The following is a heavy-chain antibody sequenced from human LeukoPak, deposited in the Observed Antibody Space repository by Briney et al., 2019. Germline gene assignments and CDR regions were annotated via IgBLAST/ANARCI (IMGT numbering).Heavy chain of an antibody. V-gene: IGHV1-2*04. CDR1: GYTFTGYY. CDR3: ARDSPIVVVPADDAFDI. Sequence: ASVKVSCKASGYTFTGYYMHWVRQAPGQGLEWMGWINPNSGGTNYAQKFQGWVTMTTDTSTSTAYMELRSLRSDDTAVYYCARDSPIVVVPADDAFDIWGQGTMVTVSS. J-gene: IGHJ3*02. CDR2: INPNSGGT. D-gene: IGHD2-2*01.